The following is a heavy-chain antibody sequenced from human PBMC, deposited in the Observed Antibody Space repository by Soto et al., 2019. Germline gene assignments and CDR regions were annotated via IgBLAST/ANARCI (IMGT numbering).Heavy chain of an antibody. CDR2: IYGGGAT. D-gene: IGHD3-3*01. CDR3: ARCLSSDFGHYGMDV. J-gene: IGHJ6*02. V-gene: IGHV3-53*01. Sequence: GGSLRLSCTVSGFTFRSYAMNWVRQAPGKGLEWVSVIYGGGATYYADSVKGRFTISRDESKNTLYLQMNSLRAEDTAMYYCARCLSSDFGHYGMDVWGQGTTVTVSS. CDR1: GFTFRSYA.